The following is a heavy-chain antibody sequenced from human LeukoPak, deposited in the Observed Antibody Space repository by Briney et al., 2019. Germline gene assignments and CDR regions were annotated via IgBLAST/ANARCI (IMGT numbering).Heavy chain of an antibody. Sequence: TGGSLRLSCAASGFTFSSYAMSWVRQAPGKWLEWVSPISGSGGSTYYADSVKGRFTISRDNPKNTLYLQMNSLRAEDTAVYYCAKDVPSADFASYCSSTSCYTMFHKWFDPWGQGTLVTVSS. V-gene: IGHV3-23*01. D-gene: IGHD2-2*02. CDR3: AKDVPSADFASYCSSTSCYTMFHKWFDP. CDR2: ISGSGGST. J-gene: IGHJ5*02. CDR1: GFTFSSYA.